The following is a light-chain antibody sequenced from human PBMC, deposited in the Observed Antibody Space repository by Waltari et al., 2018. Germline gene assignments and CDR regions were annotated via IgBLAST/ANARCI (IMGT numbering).Light chain of an antibody. CDR1: ALPKHY. V-gene: IGLV3-25*03. CDR2: KDS. J-gene: IGLJ2*01. Sequence: PPSVSVSPGQTARITCSGDALPKHYAYWFQQKPGQAPVLVICKDSERPSGIPERFSGSSSGTTVTLTISGVQAEDEADYYCQSTDSSGSYRVFGGGTKLTVL. CDR3: QSTDSSGSYRV.